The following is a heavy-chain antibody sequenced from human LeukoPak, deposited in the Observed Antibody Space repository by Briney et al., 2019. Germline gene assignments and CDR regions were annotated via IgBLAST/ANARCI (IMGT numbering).Heavy chain of an antibody. V-gene: IGHV1-24*01. J-gene: IGHJ1*01. CDR1: GYTFTDYY. CDR3: ATHPPAKTHAEYFQH. CDR2: FDPEDGET. Sequence: GATVKISCKASGYTFTDYYMHWVRQAPGKGLEWMGGFDPEDGETIYAQKFQGRVTMTEDTSTDTAYMELSSLRSEDTAVYYCATHPPAKTHAEYFQHWGQGTLVTVSS.